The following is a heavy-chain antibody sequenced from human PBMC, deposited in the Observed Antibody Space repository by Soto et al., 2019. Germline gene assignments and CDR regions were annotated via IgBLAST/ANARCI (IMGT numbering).Heavy chain of an antibody. CDR1: GDSVSSNRAT. J-gene: IGHJ4*02. Sequence: PSQTLSLTCAIYGDSVSSNRATWNWFRHSPSRGLEWLGRTYYRSKWYHDYAVSLNGRGTINPDTSQNQFSLHLTSVTPEDTAVDYCGRLVGNSWIDYWGQGTLVTVSS. D-gene: IGHD6-13*01. V-gene: IGHV6-1*01. CDR2: TYYRSKWYH. CDR3: GRLVGNSWIDY.